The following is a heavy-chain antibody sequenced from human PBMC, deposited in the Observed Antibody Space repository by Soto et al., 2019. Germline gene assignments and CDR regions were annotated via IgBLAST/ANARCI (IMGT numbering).Heavy chain of an antibody. CDR3: ARGPLGVGATSFVDY. D-gene: IGHD1-26*01. J-gene: IGHJ4*02. CDR2: INHSGST. CDR1: GGSFSGYY. V-gene: IGHV4-34*01. Sequence: SETLSLTCAVYGGSFSGYYWSWIRQPPGKGLEWIGEINHSGSTNYNPSLKSRVTISVDPSKNQFSLKLSSVTAADTAVYYCARGPLGVGATSFVDYWGQGTLVTVSS.